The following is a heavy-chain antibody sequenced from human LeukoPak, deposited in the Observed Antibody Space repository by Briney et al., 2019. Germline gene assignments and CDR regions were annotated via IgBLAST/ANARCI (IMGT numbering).Heavy chain of an antibody. CDR2: ISGSGGST. CDR3: AKARDFWSGYHFDY. Sequence: GGSPRLSCAASGFTFSSYAMSWVRQAPGKGLEWVSAISGSGGSTYYADSVKGRLTISRDNSKNTLYLQMNSLRAEDTAVYYCAKARDFWSGYHFDYWGQGTLVTVSS. D-gene: IGHD3-3*01. J-gene: IGHJ4*02. CDR1: GFTFSSYA. V-gene: IGHV3-23*01.